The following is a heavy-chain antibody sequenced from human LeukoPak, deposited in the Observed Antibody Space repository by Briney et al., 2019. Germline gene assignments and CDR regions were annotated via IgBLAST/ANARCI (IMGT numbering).Heavy chain of an antibody. CDR3: TKEPGLLPSGDWFDP. Sequence: GGSLRLSCAASGFTFTRHAMSWVRQAPGKGLEWVSGIGASGRNTYYADSVQGRFTISRDNSQDKLFLQMNSLRDDDTAIYYCTKEPGLLPSGDWFDPWGQGTLVTVSS. J-gene: IGHJ5*02. CDR1: GFTFTRHA. V-gene: IGHV3-23*01. CDR2: IGASGRNT. D-gene: IGHD2-15*01.